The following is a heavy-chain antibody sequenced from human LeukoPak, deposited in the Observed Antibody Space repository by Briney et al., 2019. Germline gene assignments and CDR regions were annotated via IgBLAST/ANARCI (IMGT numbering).Heavy chain of an antibody. J-gene: IGHJ4*02. CDR1: GYSFTSYW. CDR3: ARIRYCSGGSCYSSPNFDY. CDR2: IYPGDSDT. D-gene: IGHD2-15*01. Sequence: GESLKISCKGSGYSFTSYWIGWVRQIPGKGLEWMGIIYPGDSDTRYSPSFQGQVTISADKSISTAYLQWSSLKASDTAMYYCARIRYCSGGSCYSSPNFDYWGQGTLVTVSS. V-gene: IGHV5-51*01.